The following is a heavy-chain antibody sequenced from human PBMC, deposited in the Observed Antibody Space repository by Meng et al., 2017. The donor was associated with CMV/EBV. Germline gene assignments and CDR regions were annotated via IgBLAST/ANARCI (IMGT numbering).Heavy chain of an antibody. CDR3: ARGTFGVVTKAIDY. J-gene: IGHJ4*02. V-gene: IGHV4-61*01. CDR1: GGSVSSGSYY. D-gene: IGHD3-3*02. CDR2: IYYSGST. Sequence: GSLRLSCTVSGGSVSSGSYYWSWIRQPPGKGLEWIGYIYYSGSTNYNPSLKSRVTISVDTSKNQFSLKLSSVTAADTAVYYCARGTFGVVTKAIDYWGQGTLVTVSS.